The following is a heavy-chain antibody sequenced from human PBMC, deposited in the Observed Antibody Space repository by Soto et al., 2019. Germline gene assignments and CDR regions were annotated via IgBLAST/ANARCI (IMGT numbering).Heavy chain of an antibody. CDR2: IFPSDSDT. D-gene: IGHD4-4*01. J-gene: IGHJ4*02. V-gene: IGHV5-51*01. CDR1: GYSFTSYW. Sequence: GESLKISCKGSGYSFTSYWIGLVRQMPGKGLEWLGIIFPSDSDTRYSPSFQGQVTISADKSISTAYLQWSSLKASDTAMYYCARHQYNSNLFDYWGQGALVTVS. CDR3: ARHQYNSNLFDY.